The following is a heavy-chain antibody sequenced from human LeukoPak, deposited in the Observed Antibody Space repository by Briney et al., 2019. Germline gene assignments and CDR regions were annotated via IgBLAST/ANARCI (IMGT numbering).Heavy chain of an antibody. CDR3: AKEYYYDSSGYTTFDY. J-gene: IGHJ4*02. CDR1: GFTFSSYA. Sequence: GGSLRLSCAASGFTFSSYAMSWVRQAPGKGLEWVSAISGSGGSTYYADSVKGRFTISGDNSKNTLYLQMNSLRAEDTAVYYCAKEYYYDSSGYTTFDYWGQGTLVTVSS. V-gene: IGHV3-23*01. D-gene: IGHD3-22*01. CDR2: ISGSGGST.